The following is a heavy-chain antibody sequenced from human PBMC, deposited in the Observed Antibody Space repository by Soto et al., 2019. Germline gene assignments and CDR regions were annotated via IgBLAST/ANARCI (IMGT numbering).Heavy chain of an antibody. CDR2: ISSNGGST. Sequence: PGGSLRLSCAASGFTFSSYAMHWVRQAPGKGLEYVSAISSNGGSTYYANSVKGRFTISRDNSKNTLYLQMGSLRAEDMAVYYCARDRGGAAAGLYYFDYWGQGTLVTVSS. CDR3: ARDRGGAAAGLYYFDY. D-gene: IGHD6-13*01. J-gene: IGHJ4*02. CDR1: GFTFSSYA. V-gene: IGHV3-64*01.